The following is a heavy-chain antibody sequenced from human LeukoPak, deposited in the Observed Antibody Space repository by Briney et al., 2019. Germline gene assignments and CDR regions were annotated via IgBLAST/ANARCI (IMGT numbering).Heavy chain of an antibody. CDR2: ISSSGSNI. D-gene: IGHD3-10*01. Sequence: GGSLRLSCAASGFTFSCYEMSRVRQAPGKGLEWVSYISSSGSNIYYADSVKGRFTISRDNAKNSLYLQMNSLRAEDTAVYYCARGWVRGNDYWGQGTLVTVSS. CDR3: ARGWVRGNDY. V-gene: IGHV3-48*03. J-gene: IGHJ4*02. CDR1: GFTFSCYE.